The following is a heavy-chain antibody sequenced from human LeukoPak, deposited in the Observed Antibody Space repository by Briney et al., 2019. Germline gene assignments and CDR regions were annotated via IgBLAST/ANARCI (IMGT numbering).Heavy chain of an antibody. CDR2: INPNSGGT. V-gene: IGHV1-2*02. CDR1: GYTFTGYY. J-gene: IGHJ4*02. CDR3: ARGRDFRSGYPEY. D-gene: IGHD3-3*01. Sequence: GASVKVSCKASGYTFTGYYMHWVRQAPGQGLEWMGWINPNSGGTNYAQKFQGRVTMTRDTSISTAYMELSRLRSDDTAVYYCARGRDFRSGYPEYWGQGTLVTVSS.